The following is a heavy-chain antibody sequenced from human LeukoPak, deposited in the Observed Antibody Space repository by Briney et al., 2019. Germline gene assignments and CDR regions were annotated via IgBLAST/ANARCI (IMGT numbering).Heavy chain of an antibody. V-gene: IGHV4-31*03. D-gene: IGHD6-6*01. Sequence: SETLSLTCTVSGGSISSGGYYWSWIRQHPGKGLEWIGYIYYSGSTYYNPCLKSRVTISVDTSKNQFSLKLSSVTAADTAVYYCARGHSSSSSMGDAFDIWGQGTMVTVSS. CDR3: ARGHSSSSSMGDAFDI. CDR2: IYYSGST. CDR1: GGSISSGGYY. J-gene: IGHJ3*02.